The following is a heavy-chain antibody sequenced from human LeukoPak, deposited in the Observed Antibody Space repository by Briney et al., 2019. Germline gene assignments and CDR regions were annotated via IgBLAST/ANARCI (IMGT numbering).Heavy chain of an antibody. Sequence: PSETLSLTCAVYGGSFSGYYWSWIRQPPGKGLEWIGEINHSGSTNYNPSLKSRVTISVDTSKNKFSLRLTSVNAADTAVYYCARLRDWRWLLEYWGQGTLVTVSS. V-gene: IGHV4-34*01. D-gene: IGHD5-12*01. CDR1: GGSFSGYY. CDR3: ARLRDWRWLLEY. CDR2: INHSGST. J-gene: IGHJ4*02.